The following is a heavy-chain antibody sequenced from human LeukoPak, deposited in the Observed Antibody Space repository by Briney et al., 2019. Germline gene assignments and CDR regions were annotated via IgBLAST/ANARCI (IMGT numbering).Heavy chain of an antibody. V-gene: IGHV1-2*02. D-gene: IGHD3-16*01. J-gene: IGHJ6*03. CDR1: GYTFTGYY. CDR2: INPNSGGT. CDR3: ARSGWRVWDRRYYYMDV. Sequence: ASVKASCKASGYTFTGYYMHWVRQAPGQGLEWMGWINPNSGGTNYAQKFQGRVTMTRDTSISTAYMELSRLRSDDTAVYYCARSGWRVWDRRYYYMDVWGKGTTVTVSS.